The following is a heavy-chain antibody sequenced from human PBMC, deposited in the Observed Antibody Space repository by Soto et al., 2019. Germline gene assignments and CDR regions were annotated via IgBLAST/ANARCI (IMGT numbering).Heavy chain of an antibody. CDR1: GGSISSYY. D-gene: IGHD5-12*01. CDR3: ARKGTTIAHWFDP. V-gene: IGHV4-59*08. J-gene: IGHJ5*02. CDR2: IYYSGST. Sequence: KASETLSLTCTVSGGSISSYYWSWIRQPPGKGLEWIGYIYYSGSTNYNPSLKSRVTISVDTSKNQFSLKLSSVTAADTAVYYCARKGTTIAHWFDPWGQGTLVTVSS.